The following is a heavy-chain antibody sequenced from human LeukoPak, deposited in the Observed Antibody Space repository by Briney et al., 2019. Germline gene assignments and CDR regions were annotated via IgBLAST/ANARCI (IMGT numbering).Heavy chain of an antibody. CDR1: GGSISSSNW. CDR3: ARTGGYSYGAIDY. D-gene: IGHD5-18*01. V-gene: IGHV4-4*02. J-gene: IGHJ4*02. Sequence: SETLSLTCAVSGGSISSSNWWSWVRQPPGKGLEWIGEIYHSGSTNYNPSLKSRVTISVDKSKNQFSLKLSSVTAADTAVYYCARTGGYSYGAIDYWGQGPLVTVSS. CDR2: IYHSGST.